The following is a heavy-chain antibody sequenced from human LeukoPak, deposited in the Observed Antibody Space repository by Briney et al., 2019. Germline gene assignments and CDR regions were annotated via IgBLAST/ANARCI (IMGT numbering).Heavy chain of an antibody. CDR2: ISGSGGST. CDR1: GFTFSSYG. J-gene: IGHJ4*02. D-gene: IGHD4-17*01. V-gene: IGHV3-23*01. Sequence: PVGSLRLSCAASGFTFSSYGMSWVRQAPGKGLEWVSAISGSGGSTYYADSVKGRFTISRDNSKNTLYLQMNSLRAEDTAVYYCARGLGKYYGDSGVGYWGQGTLVTVSS. CDR3: ARGLGKYYGDSGVGY.